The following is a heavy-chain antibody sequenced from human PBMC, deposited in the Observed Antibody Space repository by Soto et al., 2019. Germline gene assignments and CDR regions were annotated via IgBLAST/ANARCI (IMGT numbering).Heavy chain of an antibody. CDR2: ISGSGGST. Sequence: GGSLRLSCAASGFTFSSYAMSWVRQAPGKGLEWVSAISGSGGSTYYADSVKGRFTISRDNSKNMVYLQMNSLKTEDTAVYYCTTDSYTTIVIIRFDYWGHGTLVTVSS. CDR3: TTDSYTTIVIIRFDY. CDR1: GFTFSSYA. J-gene: IGHJ4*01. D-gene: IGHD3-16*02. V-gene: IGHV3-23*01.